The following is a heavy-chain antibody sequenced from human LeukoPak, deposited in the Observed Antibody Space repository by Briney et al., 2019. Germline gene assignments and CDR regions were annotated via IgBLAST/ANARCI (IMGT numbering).Heavy chain of an antibody. V-gene: IGHV3-30*04. CDR1: GFTFNSYA. Sequence: GGSLRLSCAASGFTFNSYAMHWVRQTPGRGLEWVAVISYDGRNKYYADSVKGRFTISRDNAKNTLYLQMNSLRAEDTAVYYCARESLLIAAPFDYWGQGTLVTVSS. J-gene: IGHJ4*02. CDR3: ARESLLIAAPFDY. CDR2: ISYDGRNK. D-gene: IGHD6-6*01.